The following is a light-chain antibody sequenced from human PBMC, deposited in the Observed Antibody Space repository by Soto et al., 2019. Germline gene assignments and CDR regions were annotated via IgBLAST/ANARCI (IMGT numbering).Light chain of an antibody. J-gene: IGLJ1*01. V-gene: IGLV1-44*01. Sequence: QSALTQPPSASGTPGQRVTISCSGSRSNIGSNPVNWYQQLPGTAPKLFIYDDNQRPSGVPDRFSGSKSGTSASLAISGLQSEDEAEYYCAAWDDSPNGHYVFGAGTKVTVL. CDR2: DDN. CDR3: AAWDDSPNGHYV. CDR1: RSNIGSNP.